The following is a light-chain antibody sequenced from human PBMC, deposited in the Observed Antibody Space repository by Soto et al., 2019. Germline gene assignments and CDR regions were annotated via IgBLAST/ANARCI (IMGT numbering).Light chain of an antibody. Sequence: QTVVTQEPSFSVAPGRTVTFTCGLSSGSVSTTYHPSWYQQTPGQAPRTLIYNTDIRSSGVPDRFSGSILGNTAALTITGAQADEESHYYCALYMGSGIWVFGGGTKVTVL. CDR2: NTD. V-gene: IGLV8-61*01. J-gene: IGLJ3*02. CDR3: ALYMGSGIWV. CDR1: SGSVSTTYH.